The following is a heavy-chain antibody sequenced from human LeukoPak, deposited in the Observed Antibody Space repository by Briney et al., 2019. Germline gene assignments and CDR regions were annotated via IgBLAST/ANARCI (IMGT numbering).Heavy chain of an antibody. J-gene: IGHJ4*02. CDR3: AKDSNYDFWSGYSADY. V-gene: IGHV3-30*18. CDR1: GFTFNRYG. CDR2: ISYDGSNK. D-gene: IGHD3-3*01. Sequence: TGGSLRLSCAASGFTFNRYGMHWVRQAPGKGLEWVAVISYDGSNKYYADSVKGRFTISRDNSKNTLYLQMNSLRAEDTAVYYCAKDSNYDFWSGYSADYWGQGTLVTVSS.